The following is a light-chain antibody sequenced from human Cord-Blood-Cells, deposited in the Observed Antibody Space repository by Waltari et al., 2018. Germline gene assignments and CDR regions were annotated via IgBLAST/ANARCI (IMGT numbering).Light chain of an antibody. V-gene: IGKV1-5*03. CDR2: KAS. CDR1: QSISSW. J-gene: IGKJ1*01. CDR3: QQYNSYWT. Sequence: DIQMTQSPSTLSASVGDRVTITCRASQSISSWLAWYQQKPGKAPKILIYKASSLESGVPSRFSVSGSGTEFTLTISSLQPDDFATYYCQQYNSYWTFGQGTKVNQT.